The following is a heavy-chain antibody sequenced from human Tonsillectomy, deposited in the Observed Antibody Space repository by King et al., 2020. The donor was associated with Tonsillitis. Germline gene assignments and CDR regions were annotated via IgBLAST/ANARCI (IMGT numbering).Heavy chain of an antibody. V-gene: IGHV4-59*08. CDR1: GGSINSDH. CDR3: ARQIYALGSRI. D-gene: IGHD3-10*01. J-gene: IGHJ3*02. Sequence: VQLPESGPGLVKPSETLSLTCTVSGGSINSDHWGWIRQPPGKGLEWIGNIYYTGGSTKYNSSLQSRVTISIDTSRKQFSLKVRSVTAADTAVYFFARQIYALGSRIWGQGTMVTVSS. CDR2: IYYTGGST.